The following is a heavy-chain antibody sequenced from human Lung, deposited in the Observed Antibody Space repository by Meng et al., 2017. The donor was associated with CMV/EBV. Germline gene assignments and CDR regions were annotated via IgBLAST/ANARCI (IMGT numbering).Heavy chain of an antibody. Sequence: SCKASGGTFSSYTISWVRQAPGQGLEWMGRIIPILGIANYAQKFQGRVTITADKSTSTAYMELSSLRSEDTAVYYCARDPRPFWFDPWGQGTLVTVSS. CDR1: GGTFSSYT. CDR3: ARDPRPFWFDP. V-gene: IGHV1-69*04. J-gene: IGHJ5*02. CDR2: IIPILGIA.